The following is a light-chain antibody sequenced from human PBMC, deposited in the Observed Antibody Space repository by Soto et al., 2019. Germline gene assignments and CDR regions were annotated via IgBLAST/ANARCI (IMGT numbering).Light chain of an antibody. V-gene: IGKV2-28*01. CDR3: QQLFMYPPT. CDR2: LGS. CDR1: QSLLHSNGYNY. J-gene: IGKJ3*01. Sequence: DIVMTQSPLSLPVTPGEPASISCRSSQSLLHSNGYNYLDWYLQKPGQSPQLLIYLGSNRASGVPDRFSGSGSGTDFTLTVSSLQPEDLATYYCQQLFMYPPTFGPGTKVDIK.